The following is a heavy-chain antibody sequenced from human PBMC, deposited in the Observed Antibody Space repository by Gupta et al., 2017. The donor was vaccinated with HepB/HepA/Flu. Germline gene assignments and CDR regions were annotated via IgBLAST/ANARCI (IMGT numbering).Heavy chain of an antibody. D-gene: IGHD1-26*01. Sequence: QVHLAQSGVEVKKPGASVKVSCKASGYTFSSYALHWVRQAPGQRLEWMGWINVGNGNTKYSQKFQGRVTITRDTSASTAYMELSRLRSEDTAVYYCARVGAVGSTNYYYYGMDVWGQGTTVSVSS. CDR1: GYTFSSYA. J-gene: IGHJ6*02. CDR2: INVGNGNT. V-gene: IGHV1-3*01. CDR3: ARVGAVGSTNYYYYGMDV.